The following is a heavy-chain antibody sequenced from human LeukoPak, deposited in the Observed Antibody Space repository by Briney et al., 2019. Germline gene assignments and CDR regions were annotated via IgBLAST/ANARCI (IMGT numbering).Heavy chain of an antibody. CDR1: GGSDSSSSYD. V-gene: IGHV4-39*01. Sequence: SETLSLTCTVSGGSDSSSSYDWGWIRQPPGKGLERIGSIYYSGSTYYNPSLKSRVTISVDTSKNQFSLKLSSVTAADTAVYYCSGTDAFDIWGQGTMVTVSS. CDR2: IYYSGST. CDR3: SGTDAFDI. J-gene: IGHJ3*02.